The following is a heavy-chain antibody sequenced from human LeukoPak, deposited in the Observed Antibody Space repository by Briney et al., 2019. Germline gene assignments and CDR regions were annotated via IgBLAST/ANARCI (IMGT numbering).Heavy chain of an antibody. D-gene: IGHD4-17*01. V-gene: IGHV4-59*13. J-gene: IGHJ4*02. CDR2: IYYSGSI. CDR3: ARVTGGYGDFDY. CDR1: GGSISSYY. Sequence: SETLSLTCTVSGGSISSYYWSWIRQPPGKGLEWIGYIYYSGSINYNPSLKSRVTISVDTSKNQFSLKLSSVTAADTAVYYCARVTGGYGDFDYWGQGTLVIVSS.